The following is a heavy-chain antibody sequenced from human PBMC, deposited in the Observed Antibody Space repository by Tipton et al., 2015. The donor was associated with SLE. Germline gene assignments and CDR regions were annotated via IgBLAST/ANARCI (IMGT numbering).Heavy chain of an antibody. Sequence: TLSLTCTVSGGSISSYYWSWIRQPPGKGLEWIGYIYYSGSTNYNPSLKSRVTISVGTSKNQFSLKLSSVTAADTAVYYCARVDHGDYGGGAFDIWGQGTMVTVSS. CDR1: GGSISSYY. V-gene: IGHV4-59*01. CDR2: IYYSGST. J-gene: IGHJ3*02. CDR3: ARVDHGDYGGGAFDI. D-gene: IGHD4-17*01.